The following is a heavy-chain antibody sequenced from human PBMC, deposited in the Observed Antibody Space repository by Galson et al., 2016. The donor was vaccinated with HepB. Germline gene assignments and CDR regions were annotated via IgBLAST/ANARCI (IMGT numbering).Heavy chain of an antibody. V-gene: IGHV3-23*01. Sequence: SLRLYCAASGVVFSNYAMHWVRQAPGKGLEWVAGISAGGGSTQYSHLVKGRFTISRDNSKHTVYLQMNSLRADDTALYYCAKDKLTLGGSPADYWGQGTLVTVSS. J-gene: IGHJ4*02. D-gene: IGHD3-10*01. CDR2: ISAGGGST. CDR1: GVVFSNYA. CDR3: AKDKLTLGGSPADY.